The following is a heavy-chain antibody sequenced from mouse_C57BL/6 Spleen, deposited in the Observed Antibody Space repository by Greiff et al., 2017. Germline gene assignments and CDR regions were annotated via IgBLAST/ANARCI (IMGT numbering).Heavy chain of an antibody. J-gene: IGHJ4*01. Sequence: QVQLQQPGAELVRPGTSVKLSCKASGYTFTSYWMHWVKQRPGQGLEWIGVIDPSDSYTNYNQKFKGKATLTVDTSSSTAYMQLSSLTSEDSAVYCCARKGNYDAMDYWGKGTSVTVSS. CDR1: GYTFTSYW. V-gene: IGHV1-59*01. CDR3: ARKGNYDAMDY. CDR2: IDPSDSYT.